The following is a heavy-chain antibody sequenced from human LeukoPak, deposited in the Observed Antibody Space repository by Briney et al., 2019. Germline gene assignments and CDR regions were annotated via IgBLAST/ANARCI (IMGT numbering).Heavy chain of an antibody. Sequence: PGGSLRLSCAASGFTFDDYAMRWVRQAPGKGLEWVSGISWNSGSIGYADSVKGRFTISRDNAKNSLYLQMNSLRAEDTALYYCAKGYDSSGYRMGGVFDIWGQGTMVTVSS. CDR3: AKGYDSSGYRMGGVFDI. CDR1: GFTFDDYA. CDR2: ISWNSGSI. V-gene: IGHV3-9*01. D-gene: IGHD3-22*01. J-gene: IGHJ3*02.